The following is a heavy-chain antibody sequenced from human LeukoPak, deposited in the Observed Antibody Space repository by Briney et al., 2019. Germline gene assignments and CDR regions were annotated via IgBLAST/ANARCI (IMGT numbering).Heavy chain of an antibody. CDR2: INPNSGGA. Sequence: ASVKVSCKASGYIFTGYNMHWVRQAPGQGLEWMGWINPNSGGANYAQKLQGRVTMTRDTSITTAYMELSRLTSDDTAVYYCARDNGMGYYGGSGYFDYWGQGTLVTVSS. CDR1: GYIFTGYN. V-gene: IGHV1-2*02. D-gene: IGHD1-26*01. J-gene: IGHJ4*02. CDR3: ARDNGMGYYGGSGYFDY.